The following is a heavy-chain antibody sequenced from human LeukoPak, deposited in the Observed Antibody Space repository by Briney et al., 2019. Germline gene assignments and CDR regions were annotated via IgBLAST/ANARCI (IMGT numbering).Heavy chain of an antibody. D-gene: IGHD2-2*01. CDR1: GGTFSSYA. V-gene: IGHV1-69*05. Sequence: SVEVSCKASGGTFSSYAISWVRQAPGQGLEWMGGIIPIFGTANYAQKFQGRVTITTDESTSTAYMELSSLRSEDTAVYYCAHAPCSTSRVEGDNWFDPWGQGTLVTVSS. CDR3: AHAPCSTSRVEGDNWFDP. J-gene: IGHJ5*02. CDR2: IIPIFGTA.